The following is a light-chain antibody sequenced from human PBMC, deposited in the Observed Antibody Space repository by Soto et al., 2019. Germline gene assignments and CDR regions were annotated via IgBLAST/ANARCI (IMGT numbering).Light chain of an antibody. CDR1: QGVSSSY. J-gene: IGKJ4*01. Sequence: EIVLTQSPGTLSLSPGERATLSCRASQGVSSSYLAWYQQKPGQPPRLLIYGASSRATGIPDRFSGSGSGPDLTRTTPRLEPEDFSVYYCQLYRTSFGGGAKVEIK. V-gene: IGKV3-20*01. CDR3: QLYRTS. CDR2: GAS.